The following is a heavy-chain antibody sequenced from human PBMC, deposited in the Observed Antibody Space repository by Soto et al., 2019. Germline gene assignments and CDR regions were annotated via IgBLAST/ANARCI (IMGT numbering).Heavy chain of an antibody. V-gene: IGHV3-23*01. CDR1: GFTLRSHG. CDR3: ARDVDADFRTDFDY. J-gene: IGHJ4*02. D-gene: IGHD4-17*01. CDR2: ISGGGTNT. Sequence: GGALRLSFAASGFTLRSHGMHWVRPTPGKGLEWVSAISGGGTNTYYADSVKGRFTISRDNSKNTLSLQMKSLRAEDTAVYYCARDVDADFRTDFDYWGRGTLVTVSS.